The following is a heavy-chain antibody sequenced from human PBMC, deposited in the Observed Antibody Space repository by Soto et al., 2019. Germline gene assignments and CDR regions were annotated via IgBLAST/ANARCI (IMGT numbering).Heavy chain of an antibody. V-gene: IGHV1-8*01. Sequence: QVQLVQSGAEVKKPGASVKVSCKASGYTFTSYDINWVRQATGQGLEWMGWMNPNSGNTGYAQKFQGRVTMTRNTSITTGYMELSSLRSEDTAVYYCARGADLMITFWGVIPGDYWGQGTLVTVSS. CDR1: GYTFTSYD. CDR2: MNPNSGNT. D-gene: IGHD3-16*02. CDR3: ARGADLMITFWGVIPGDY. J-gene: IGHJ4*02.